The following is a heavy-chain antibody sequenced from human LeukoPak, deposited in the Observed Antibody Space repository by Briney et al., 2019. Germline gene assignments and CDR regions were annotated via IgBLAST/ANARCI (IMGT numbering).Heavy chain of an antibody. CDR1: GGSIFTDDSY. CDR2: IYYSGST. CDR3: ARDSAVQHAFDI. D-gene: IGHD6-19*01. J-gene: IGHJ3*02. Sequence: SETLSLTCTVSGGSIFTDDSYGGWVRQPPGRGREWIGYIYYSGSTYYNPSRKSRVTISVDTSKNQFSLKLSSVTAADTAVYYCARDSAVQHAFDIWGQGTMVTVSS. V-gene: IGHV4-30-4*02.